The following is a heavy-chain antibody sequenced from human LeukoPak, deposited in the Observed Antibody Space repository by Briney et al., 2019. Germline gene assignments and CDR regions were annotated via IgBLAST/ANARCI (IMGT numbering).Heavy chain of an antibody. V-gene: IGHV3-72*01. D-gene: IGHD3-22*01. CDR3: AGGYDSSGYYLDDYYYYGMDV. J-gene: IGHJ6*02. CDR1: GFTFTSHW. Sequence: GGSLRLSCVASGFTFTSHWMTWVRQAPGKGLEWVGRTRNKANSYTTEYAASVKGRFTISRDDSKNSLYLQMNSLKTEDTAVYYCAGGYDSSGYYLDDYYYYGMDVWGQGTTVTVSS. CDR2: TRNKANSYTT.